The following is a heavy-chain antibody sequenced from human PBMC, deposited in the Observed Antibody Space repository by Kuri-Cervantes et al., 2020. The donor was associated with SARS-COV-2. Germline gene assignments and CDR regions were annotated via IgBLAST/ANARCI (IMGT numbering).Heavy chain of an antibody. CDR1: GFTFSSYG. D-gene: IGHD3-3*01. CDR3: ATEGGIDDPFDY. V-gene: IGHV3-33*01. Sequence: GESLKISCEASGFTFSSYGMNWVRQAPGKGLEWVAVMWYDGSNKYYADSVKGRFTISRDNSKNTLYLQMNSLRAEDTAVYYCATEGGIDDPFDYWGQGTLVTVSS. J-gene: IGHJ4*02. CDR2: MWYDGSNK.